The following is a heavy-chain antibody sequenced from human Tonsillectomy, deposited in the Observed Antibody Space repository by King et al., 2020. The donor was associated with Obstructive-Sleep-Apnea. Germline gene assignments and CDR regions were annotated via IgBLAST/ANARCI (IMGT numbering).Heavy chain of an antibody. J-gene: IGHJ4*02. CDR3: ARVLGNYAPEYYFDY. D-gene: IGHD3-16*01. Sequence: QLQESGPGLVKPSQTLSLTCAVSGGSLSSGAYSGSCIRQPPGKGLEWIGYIYYGGSTYYNPSLNSRVTISVDTSKNQFSLKLSSVTAADTAVYYCARVLGNYAPEYYFDYWGQGTLVTVSS. CDR2: IYYGGST. CDR1: GGSLSSGAYS. V-gene: IGHV4-30-4*07.